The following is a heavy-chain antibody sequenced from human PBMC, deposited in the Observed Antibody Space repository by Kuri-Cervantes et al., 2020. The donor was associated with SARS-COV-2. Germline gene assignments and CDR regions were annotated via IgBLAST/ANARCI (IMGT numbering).Heavy chain of an antibody. D-gene: IGHD3-22*01. J-gene: IGHJ4*02. V-gene: IGHV1-69*13. CDR3: ARDRRYYYDSSGY. Sequence: SVKVSCKASGGTFSSYAISWVRQAPGQGLEWMGGIIPIFGTANYAQKFQGRVTITADESTSTAYMELSSLRSEDTAVYYCARDRRYYYDSSGYWGQGTLVTVSS. CDR1: GGTFSSYA. CDR2: IIPIFGTA.